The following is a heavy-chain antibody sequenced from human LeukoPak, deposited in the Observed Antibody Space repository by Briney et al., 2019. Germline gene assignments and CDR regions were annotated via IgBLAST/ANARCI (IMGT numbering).Heavy chain of an antibody. J-gene: IGHJ4*02. CDR2: TSGSGDRK. Sequence: GGSLRLSCAASGLTFSRYAMTWVRQAPGKGLEWVSSTSGSGDRKYYADSVKGRFTISRDNSKNTLYLQMNSLRAEDTAVYYCAKDGVRPDFGDYYSADFWGQETLVTVSS. CDR3: AKDGVRPDFGDYYSADF. CDR1: GLTFSRYA. D-gene: IGHD4-17*01. V-gene: IGHV3-23*01.